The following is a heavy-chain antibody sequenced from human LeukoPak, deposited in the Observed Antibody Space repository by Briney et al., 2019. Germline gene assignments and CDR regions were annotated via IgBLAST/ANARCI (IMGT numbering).Heavy chain of an antibody. CDR2: IYTSGST. CDR3: ARDLLGYSGYPGDY. V-gene: IGHV4-61*02. D-gene: IGHD5-12*01. J-gene: IGHJ4*02. CDR1: GGSINIGTYY. Sequence: SETLSLTCTVSGGSINIGTYYWSWIRQPAGKGLEWIGLIYTSGSTYYNPSLKSRVTISVDTSKNQFSLKLSSVTAADTAVYYCARDLLGYSGYPGDYWGQGTLVTVSS.